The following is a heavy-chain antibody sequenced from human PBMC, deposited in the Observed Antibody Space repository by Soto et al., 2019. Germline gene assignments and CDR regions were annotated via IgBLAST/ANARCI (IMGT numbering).Heavy chain of an antibody. CDR1: GGSFSGYY. Sequence: SETLSLTCAVYGGSFSGYYWTWIRQPPGTGLEWIGEINHSGSTNYNPSLKSRVTISVDKSKNQFSLKLSSVTAADTAVYYCARDRKWIQLDYYYGMDVWGQGNTVTVSS. CDR3: ARDRKWIQLDYYYGMDV. V-gene: IGHV4-34*01. D-gene: IGHD1-1*01. CDR2: INHSGST. J-gene: IGHJ6*02.